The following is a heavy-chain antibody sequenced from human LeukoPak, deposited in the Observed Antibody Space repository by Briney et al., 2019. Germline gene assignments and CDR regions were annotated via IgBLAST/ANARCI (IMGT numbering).Heavy chain of an antibody. CDR2: ISGSGGST. V-gene: IGHV3-23*01. Sequence: GASLRLSCAASGFTFSSYAMSWVRQAPGKGLEWVSAISGSGGSTYYADSVKGRFTISRDNSKNTLYLQMNSLRAEDTAVYYCAKSTTKAHYYDSSGYPYWGQGTLVTVS. J-gene: IGHJ4*02. D-gene: IGHD3-22*01. CDR1: GFTFSSYA. CDR3: AKSTTKAHYYDSSGYPY.